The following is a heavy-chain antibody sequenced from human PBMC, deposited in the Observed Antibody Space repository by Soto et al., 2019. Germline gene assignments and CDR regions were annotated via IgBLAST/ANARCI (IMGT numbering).Heavy chain of an antibody. D-gene: IGHD2-2*01. J-gene: IGHJ4*02. CDR2: ISGSGVDT. V-gene: IGHV3-23*01. CDR1: GFTFRNYP. CDR3: AKGGLLPRANRWF. Sequence: EVQLLESGGGLVQPGGSLRLSCAASGFTFRNYPMTWVRQAPGKGLDWVSTISGSGVDTYYPDSVKGRVTISRDNSKNMLYLQIYSLRAGDTAVYYCAKGGLLPRANRWFWGQGTLVTVSS.